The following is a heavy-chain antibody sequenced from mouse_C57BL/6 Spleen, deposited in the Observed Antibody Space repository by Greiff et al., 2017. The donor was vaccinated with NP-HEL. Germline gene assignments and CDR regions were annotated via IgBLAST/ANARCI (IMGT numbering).Heavy chain of an antibody. J-gene: IGHJ4*01. CDR1: GYTFTSYW. CDR3: ANSGITTVVKDYAMDY. D-gene: IGHD1-1*01. Sequence: QVQLQQPGAELVKPGASVKLSCKASGYTFTSYWMQWVKQRPGQGLEWIGEIDPSDSYTNYNQKFKGKATLTVDTSSSTAYMQLSSLTSEDSAVYYCANSGITTVVKDYAMDYWGQGTSVTVSS. CDR2: IDPSDSYT. V-gene: IGHV1-50*01.